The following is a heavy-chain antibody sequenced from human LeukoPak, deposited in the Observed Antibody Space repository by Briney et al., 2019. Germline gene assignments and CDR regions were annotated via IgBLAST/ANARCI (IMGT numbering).Heavy chain of an antibody. D-gene: IGHD4-23*01. CDR1: GGSIMVAAYS. CDR2: IYYSGRT. CDR3: ARGYGDNSGAFDI. J-gene: IGHJ3*02. Sequence: SQTLSLTCAVSGGSIMVAAYSWSWIRQPPGKGLEWIGYIYYSGRTYYNPSLKSRVTISLDRSKNQFSLKLSSVTAADTAVYFCARGYGDNSGAFDIWGQGTLVTVSS. V-gene: IGHV4-30-2*01.